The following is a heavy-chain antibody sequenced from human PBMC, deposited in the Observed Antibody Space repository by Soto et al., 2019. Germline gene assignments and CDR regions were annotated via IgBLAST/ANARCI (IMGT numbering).Heavy chain of an antibody. Sequence: PSETLSLTCAVSGGSISSGGYSWSWIRQPPGKGLEWIGYIYHSGSTYYSPSLKSRLTITKDTSKNQVILTVTNTDPVDTATYYCAHRPDDSGYFDYWGQGALVTVSS. D-gene: IGHD3-22*01. CDR1: GGSISSGGYS. J-gene: IGHJ4*02. V-gene: IGHV4-30-2*02. CDR2: IYHSGST. CDR3: AHRPDDSGYFDY.